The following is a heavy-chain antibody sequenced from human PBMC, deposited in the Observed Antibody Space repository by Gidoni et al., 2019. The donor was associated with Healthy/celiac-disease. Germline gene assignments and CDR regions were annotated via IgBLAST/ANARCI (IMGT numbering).Heavy chain of an antibody. D-gene: IGHD3-3*01. CDR3: ARDRTDYDFWSGYHNWFDP. CDR2: IWYDGSNK. Sequence: QVQLVESGGGVVQPGRSLRLSCAASGFTFSRHGMHWVRQAPGKGLEWVAGIWYDGSNKYYADSVKGRFTISRDNSKNTLYLQMNSLRAEDTAVYYCARDRTDYDFWSGYHNWFDPWGQGTLVTVSS. J-gene: IGHJ5*02. CDR1: GFTFSRHG. V-gene: IGHV3-33*01.